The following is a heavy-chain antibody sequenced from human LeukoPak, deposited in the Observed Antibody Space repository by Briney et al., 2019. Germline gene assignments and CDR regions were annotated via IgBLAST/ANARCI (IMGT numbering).Heavy chain of an antibody. CDR3: ARTRDWGGFDY. D-gene: IGHD7-27*01. Sequence: SGTLSLTCAVSGGSISSSHWWSWVRQPPGKGLEWIGYIYYSGRTNYNPSLKSRLTISVDTSKNQFSLELTSATAADTAVYYCARTRDWGGFDYGGQGTLVTVAS. J-gene: IGHJ4*02. CDR2: IYYSGRT. CDR1: GGSISSSHW. V-gene: IGHV4-4*02.